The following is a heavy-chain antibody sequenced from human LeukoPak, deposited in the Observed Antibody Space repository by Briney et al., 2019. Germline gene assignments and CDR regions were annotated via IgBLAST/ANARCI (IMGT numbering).Heavy chain of an antibody. J-gene: IGHJ4*02. V-gene: IGHV3-33*01. Sequence: GGSLRLSCAASGFTFSSYGMHWVRQSPGKGLEWMAVIWYDGSNQYYADSVKGRFTISRDNSKNTLYLQMNSLRAEDTAVYYCAAVTTWYYFDYWGQGTLVTVSS. CDR1: GFTFSSYG. CDR2: IWYDGSNQ. D-gene: IGHD4-17*01. CDR3: AAVTTWYYFDY.